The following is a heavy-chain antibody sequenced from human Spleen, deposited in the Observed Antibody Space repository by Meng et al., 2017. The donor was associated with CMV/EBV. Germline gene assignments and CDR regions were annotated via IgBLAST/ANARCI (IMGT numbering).Heavy chain of an antibody. CDR1: GFTFRSYA. CDR2: ISGSGGGT. J-gene: IGHJ5*01. V-gene: IGHV3-23*01. Sequence: GESLKISCAASGFTFRSYAMSWVRQAPGKGLEWVSAISGSGGGTYYADSVKGRFTISRDNSKNTLYLQMNSLRAGDTAVYYCANSMIVGVTMWFEYWGQGTLVTVSS. CDR3: ANSMIVGVTMWFEY. D-gene: IGHD1-26*01.